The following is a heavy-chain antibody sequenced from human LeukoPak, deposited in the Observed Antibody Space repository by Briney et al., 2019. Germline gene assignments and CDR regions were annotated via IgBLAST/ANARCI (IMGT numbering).Heavy chain of an antibody. CDR2: IIHIFGIA. J-gene: IGHJ4*02. CDR3: ARGYCSGGSCYSGDY. D-gene: IGHD2-15*01. Sequence: GSSVKVSFKASGRTFSSYAISWVRQAPAQGLEWMGRIIHIFGIAHYPQMVQGRVTITADKSTSTAYMELSSLRSEDPAVYYCARGYCSGGSCYSGDYWGQGTLVTVSS. CDR1: GRTFSSYA. V-gene: IGHV1-69*04.